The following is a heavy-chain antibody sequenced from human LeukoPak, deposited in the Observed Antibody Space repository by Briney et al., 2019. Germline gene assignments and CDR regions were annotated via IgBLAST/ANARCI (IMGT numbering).Heavy chain of an antibody. CDR2: ISWNGGVV. CDR1: GFIFENYA. Sequence: GRSLRLSCAASGFIFENYAMHWVRQAPGKGLEWVSGISWNGGVVAYVDSVKGRFTISRDNAMSSLYLQMSSLKVEDTAHYYCAKIAVPRPGRYHIDVWGKGITVTVSS. D-gene: IGHD2-21*01. V-gene: IGHV3-9*01. J-gene: IGHJ6*03. CDR3: AKIAVPRPGRYHIDV.